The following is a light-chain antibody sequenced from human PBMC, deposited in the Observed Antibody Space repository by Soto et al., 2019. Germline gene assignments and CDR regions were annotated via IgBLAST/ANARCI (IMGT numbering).Light chain of an antibody. J-gene: IGKJ1*01. V-gene: IGKV3-15*01. CDR1: QSISNN. CDR3: QQYNNWWT. CDR2: GAS. Sequence: EIVMTQSPATLSVSPGERATLSCRASQSISNNLAWYHQRPGQAPRLHIYGASTRATGIPARFSGSGSGTEFTLTISSLQSEDFAVYYCQQYNNWWTFGQGTRVEIK.